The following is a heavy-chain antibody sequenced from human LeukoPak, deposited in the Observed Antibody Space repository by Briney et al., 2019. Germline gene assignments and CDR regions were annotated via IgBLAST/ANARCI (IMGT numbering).Heavy chain of an antibody. D-gene: IGHD1-1*01. J-gene: IGHJ4*02. V-gene: IGHV3-11*01. CDR3: ARLNQLLFDY. Sequence: VKPGGSLRLSCAVSGFTFSNFYMSWIRQAPGKGLEWVSDISSSGSTIYYADSVKGRFTVSRDNAKNSLYLQMNSLRAEDTAVYYCARLNQLLFDYWGQGALVTVSS. CDR2: ISSSGSTI. CDR1: GFTFSNFY.